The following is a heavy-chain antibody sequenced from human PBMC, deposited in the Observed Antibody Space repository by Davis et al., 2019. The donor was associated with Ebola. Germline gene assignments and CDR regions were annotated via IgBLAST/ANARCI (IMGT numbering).Heavy chain of an antibody. CDR3: ARDGVGATIVLYYFDY. V-gene: IGHV3-11*04. D-gene: IGHD1-26*01. J-gene: IGHJ4*02. CDR1: GFTFSDYY. Sequence: GGSLRLSCAASGFTFSDYYMSWIRQAPGKGLEWVSYISSSGSTIYYADSVKGRFTISRDNSKNTLYLQMNSLRAEDTAVYYCARDGVGATIVLYYFDYWGQGTLVTVSS. CDR2: ISSSGSTI.